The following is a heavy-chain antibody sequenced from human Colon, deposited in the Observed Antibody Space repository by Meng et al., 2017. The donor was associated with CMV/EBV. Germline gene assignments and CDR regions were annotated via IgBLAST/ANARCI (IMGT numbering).Heavy chain of an antibody. CDR1: GFAFASYA. CDR3: ARGAPPYACNL. D-gene: IGHD2/OR15-2a*01. Sequence: GESLKISCAASGFAFASYAMNWVRQAPGKGLEWVSDISGSGRVTYYADSVKGRFTISRDNAKVYLQLNSLGAEDTAVYHCARGAPPYACNLWGQGKLVTVSS. CDR2: ISGSGRVT. J-gene: IGHJ4*02. V-gene: IGHV3-23*01.